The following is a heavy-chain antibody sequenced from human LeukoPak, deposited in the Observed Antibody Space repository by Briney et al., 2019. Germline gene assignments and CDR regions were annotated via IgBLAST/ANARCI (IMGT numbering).Heavy chain of an antibody. CDR3: ARSIANTGFYSY. CDR2: ISAYNGNT. CDR1: GYTFTSYG. J-gene: IGHJ4*02. D-gene: IGHD2-21*01. V-gene: IGHV1-18*01. Sequence: ASVKVSCKASGYTFTSYGISWVRQAPGQGLEWMGWISAYNGNTNYAQKLQGRVTMTTDTSTSTAYMELRSVRSDDTAVYYCARSIANTGFYSYWGQGTLVTVSS.